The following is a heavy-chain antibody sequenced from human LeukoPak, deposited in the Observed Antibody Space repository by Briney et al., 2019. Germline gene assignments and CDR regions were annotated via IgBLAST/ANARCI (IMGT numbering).Heavy chain of an antibody. CDR2: IYYSGST. D-gene: IGHD5-18*01. CDR1: GGSISSYY. V-gene: IGHV4-59*08. J-gene: IGHJ4*02. Sequence: KASENLSLTCTVSGGSISSYYWSWIRQPPGKGLEWIGYIYYSGSTNYNPSLKSRVTISVDTSKNQFSLKLSSVTAADTAVYYCASLVGYSYGFWGQGTLVTVSS. CDR3: ASLVGYSYGF.